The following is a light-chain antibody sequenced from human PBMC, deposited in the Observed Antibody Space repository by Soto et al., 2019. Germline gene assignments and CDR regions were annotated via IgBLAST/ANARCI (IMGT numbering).Light chain of an antibody. CDR2: EVT. Sequence: QSALAQPASVSGSPGQSITISCTGTSSDIGSYRYVSWYQQHPGRAPKLIISEVTHRPSGVSDRFSGSKSGNTASLTISGLXTEDEAYYYCSSYSTPITLRVFGSGTKVTVL. CDR1: SSDIGSYRY. J-gene: IGLJ1*01. CDR3: SSYSTPITLRV. V-gene: IGLV2-14*01.